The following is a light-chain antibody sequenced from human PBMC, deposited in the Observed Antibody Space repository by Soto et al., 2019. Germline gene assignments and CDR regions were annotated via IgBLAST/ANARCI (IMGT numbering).Light chain of an antibody. V-gene: IGKV3-20*01. CDR2: GAS. Sequence: EIVLTQSPGTLSLSPGQRATPSRRASQSVSSSYFAWYQQKPGQAPRLLIYGASSRATGIPARFSGSGSGTDFTLTISRLEPEDFAVYYCQQYGSSPWTFGQGTKVDIK. CDR1: QSVSSSY. CDR3: QQYGSSPWT. J-gene: IGKJ1*01.